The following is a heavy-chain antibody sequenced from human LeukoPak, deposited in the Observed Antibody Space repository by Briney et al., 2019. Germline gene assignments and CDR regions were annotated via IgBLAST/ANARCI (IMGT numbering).Heavy chain of an antibody. J-gene: IGHJ4*02. V-gene: IGHV1-8*02. CDR2: MNPNSGNT. D-gene: IGHD3-22*01. CDR1: GYTFTGYY. Sequence: GASVKVSCKASGYTFTGYYMHWVRQASGQGLEWMGWMNPNSGNTGYAQKFQGRVTMTRNTSISTAYMELSSLRSEDTAVYYCARVGYYYDGTDYWGQGTLVTVSS. CDR3: ARVGYYYDGTDY.